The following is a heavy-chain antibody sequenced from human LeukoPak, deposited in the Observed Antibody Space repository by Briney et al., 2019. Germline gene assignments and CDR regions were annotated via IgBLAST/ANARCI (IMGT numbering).Heavy chain of an antibody. D-gene: IGHD2-8*01. CDR3: ARTSRSVLMVYAIPSYYYGMDV. J-gene: IGHJ6*02. Sequence: SVKVSCKASGGTFSSYAISWVRQAPGQGLEWMGGIIPIFGTANYAQKFQGRVTITADESTSTAYMELSSLRSEDTAVYYCARTSRSVLMVYAIPSYYYGMDVWGQGTTVTVSS. CDR2: IIPIFGTA. V-gene: IGHV1-69*01. CDR1: GGTFSSYA.